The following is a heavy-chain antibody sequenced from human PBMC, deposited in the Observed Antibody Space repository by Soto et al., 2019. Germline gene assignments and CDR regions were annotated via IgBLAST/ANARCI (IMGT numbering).Heavy chain of an antibody. CDR2: IYYSGST. D-gene: IGHD6-19*01. CDR1: GGSISSSSYY. J-gene: IGHJ5*02. Sequence: QLQLQESGPGLVKPSETLSLTCTVSGGSISSSSYYWGWIRQPPRKGLEWIGSIYYSGSTYYNPSHKSPVTISVDTSKNHFYLKLSSVTAADTAVYYCARHGESSGGYFFDPWGQGTLVTVSS. CDR3: ARHGESSGGYFFDP. V-gene: IGHV4-39*01.